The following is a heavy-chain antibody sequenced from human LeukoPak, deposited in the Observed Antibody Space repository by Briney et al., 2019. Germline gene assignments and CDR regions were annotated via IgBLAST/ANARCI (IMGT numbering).Heavy chain of an antibody. J-gene: IGHJ6*02. Sequence: PSETLSLTCAVYGGSFSGYYWSWIRQPPGKGLEWIGEINHSGSTNYNPSLKSRVTISVDTSKNQFSLKLSSVTAADTAVYYCARLCTNGVCYLHYYGMDVWGQGTTVTVSS. V-gene: IGHV4-34*01. CDR3: ARLCTNGVCYLHYYGMDV. D-gene: IGHD2-8*01. CDR1: GGSFSGYY. CDR2: INHSGST.